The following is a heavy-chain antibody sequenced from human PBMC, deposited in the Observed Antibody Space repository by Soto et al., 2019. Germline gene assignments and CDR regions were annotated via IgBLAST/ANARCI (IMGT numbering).Heavy chain of an antibody. CDR2: INAGNGNT. D-gene: IGHD6-13*01. Sequence: ASVKVSCKASGYTFTSYSMHWVRQAPGQRLEWMGWINAGNGNTKYSQKFQGRVTITRDTSASTAYMELSSLRSEDTAVYYCARDRIAAAGTDYWGQGTLVTVSS. V-gene: IGHV1-3*01. CDR1: GYTFTSYS. CDR3: ARDRIAAAGTDY. J-gene: IGHJ4*02.